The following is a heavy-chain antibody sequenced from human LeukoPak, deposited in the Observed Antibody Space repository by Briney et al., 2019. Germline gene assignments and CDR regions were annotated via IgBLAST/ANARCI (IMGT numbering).Heavy chain of an antibody. CDR2: ISSSGSTI. J-gene: IGHJ4*02. CDR3: ATELRADYFDY. Sequence: GGSLRLSCAASGFTFSDYYMSWIRQAPGKGLEWVSYISSSGSTIYYADSVKGRFTISRDNAKNSLYLQMNSLRAEDTAVYYCATELRADYFDYWGQGTLVTVSS. V-gene: IGHV3-11*01. CDR1: GFTFSDYY. D-gene: IGHD1-7*01.